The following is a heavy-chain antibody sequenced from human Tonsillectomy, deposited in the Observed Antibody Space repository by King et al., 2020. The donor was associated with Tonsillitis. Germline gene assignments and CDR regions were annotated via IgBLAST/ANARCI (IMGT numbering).Heavy chain of an antibody. CDR1: GFTFSSYA. V-gene: IGHV3-30*04. Sequence: QVQLVESGGGVVQPGRSLRLSCAASGFTFSSYAMHWVRQAPGKGLEWVAIISYDGSYKYYADSVKGRFTISRDNSKKTLCLQMNSLTTEDTAIYYCAREVLNAFDIWGQGTMVTVSS. D-gene: IGHD1-14*01. J-gene: IGHJ3*02. CDR2: ISYDGSYK. CDR3: AREVLNAFDI.